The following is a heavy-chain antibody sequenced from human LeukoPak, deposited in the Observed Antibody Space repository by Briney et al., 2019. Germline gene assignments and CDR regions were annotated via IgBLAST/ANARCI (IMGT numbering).Heavy chain of an antibody. V-gene: IGHV1-69*05. J-gene: IGHJ4*02. D-gene: IGHD1-26*01. CDR2: IIPIFGTA. CDR3: ARGPGIGGARDSDY. Sequence: ASVKVSCKASGGTFSSYAISWVRQAPGQGLEWMGRIIPIFGTANYAQKFQGRVTITTDESTSTAYTELSSLRSEDTAVYYCARGPGIGGARDSDYWGQGTLVTVSS. CDR1: GGTFSSYA.